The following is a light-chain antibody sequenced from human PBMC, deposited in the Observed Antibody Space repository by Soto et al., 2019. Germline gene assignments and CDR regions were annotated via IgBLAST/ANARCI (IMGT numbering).Light chain of an antibody. CDR2: DAS. J-gene: IGKJ4*01. CDR1: QSINRH. CDR3: QQLNSYPLT. Sequence: EIVLTQSPATLSLSPGERATLSCRASQSINRHLAWYRQKPGQAPRLLIYDASNRATGIPARFSGSGSGTDFTLTISSLEPEDFGVYYCQQLNSYPLTFGGGTKVEIK. V-gene: IGKV3-11*01.